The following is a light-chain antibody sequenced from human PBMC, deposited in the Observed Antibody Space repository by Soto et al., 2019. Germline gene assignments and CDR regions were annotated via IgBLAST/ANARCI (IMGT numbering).Light chain of an antibody. CDR1: QSISSW. Sequence: DIQMTQSPSTLSASVGDRVTITCRASQSISSWLAWYQQKPGKAPKLLMYKASSLESGVPSRFSGSGSGTEFTLTISSLQPDDFATYYCQQYNSYSPDTFGQGTKLEIK. CDR3: QQYNSYSPDT. V-gene: IGKV1-5*03. J-gene: IGKJ2*01. CDR2: KAS.